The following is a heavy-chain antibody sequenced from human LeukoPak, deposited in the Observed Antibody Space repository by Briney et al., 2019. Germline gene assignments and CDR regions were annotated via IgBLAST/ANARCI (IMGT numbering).Heavy chain of an antibody. CDR1: GFTFSTYA. CDR2: ISSSGDNT. V-gene: IGHV3-23*01. Sequence: GGSLRLSCAASGFTFSTYAMSWVRQAPGKGLEWVSTISSSGDNTYYADSVKGRFTISRDNSKNALYLQMSSLRAEDTAVYYCAKLVNTAIIIYYCGGDCYPDYWGQGTLVTVSS. CDR3: AKLVNTAIIIYYCGGDCYPDY. D-gene: IGHD2-21*02. J-gene: IGHJ4*02.